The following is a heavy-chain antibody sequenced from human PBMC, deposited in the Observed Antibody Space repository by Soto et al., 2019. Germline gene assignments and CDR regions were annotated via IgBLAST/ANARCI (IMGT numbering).Heavy chain of an antibody. V-gene: IGHV1-3*01. CDR1: VYTFTSYA. CDR3: ARGLNGYLHYFDY. Sequence: ASVKVSCKASVYTFTSYAMHWARQAPGQRLEWMGWINAGNGNTKYSQKFQGRVTITRDTSASTAYMELSSLRSEDTAVYYCARGLNGYLHYFDYWGQGTPVTVSS. CDR2: INAGNGNT. J-gene: IGHJ4*02. D-gene: IGHD5-18*01.